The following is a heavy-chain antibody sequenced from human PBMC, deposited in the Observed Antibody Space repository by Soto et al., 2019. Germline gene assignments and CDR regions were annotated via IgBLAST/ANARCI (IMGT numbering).Heavy chain of an antibody. D-gene: IGHD1-26*01. CDR3: ARLGGSYAVPHFDY. CDR2: IYYSGTT. V-gene: IGHV4-59*08. Sequence: WTWIRQPPGKGLEWMGYIYYSGTTTNYNPSLKSRVTLSVDTSKIQFSLKLSSVTAADTAVYYCARLGGSYAVPHFDYWGQGTLVTVSS. J-gene: IGHJ4*02.